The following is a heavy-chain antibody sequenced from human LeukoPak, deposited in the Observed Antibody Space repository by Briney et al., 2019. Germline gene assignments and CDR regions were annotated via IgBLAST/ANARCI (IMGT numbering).Heavy chain of an antibody. CDR1: GYTLISFG. Sequence: ASVKVSCKASGYTLISFGINWLRQAPGQGLEWMGWISNYNGNTNYAQKFQGRVTMTTDTSSSTAYMELRSLRSDDTAVYYCARDREGASSPDYWGQGTLVTVSS. CDR3: ARDREGASSPDY. V-gene: IGHV1-18*01. J-gene: IGHJ4*02. D-gene: IGHD1-26*01. CDR2: ISNYNGNT.